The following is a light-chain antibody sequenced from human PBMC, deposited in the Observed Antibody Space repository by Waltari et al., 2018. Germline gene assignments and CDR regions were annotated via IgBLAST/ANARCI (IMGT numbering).Light chain of an antibody. CDR1: QSINSN. CDR2: GAS. Sequence: EIVMTQSPATLSVSTGERATLSCMASQSINSNLAWYQQKPGQAPRLLIYGASTMATDIPVRFCVSASGTEFTLTISRLQSEDFAVYYCQQYTLPSWTFGQGTKVEIK. J-gene: IGKJ1*01. V-gene: IGKV3-15*01. CDR3: QQYTLPSWT.